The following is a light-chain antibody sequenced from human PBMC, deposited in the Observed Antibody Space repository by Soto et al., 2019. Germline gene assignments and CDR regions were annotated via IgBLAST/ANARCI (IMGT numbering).Light chain of an antibody. CDR3: GTWDSSLSAVV. J-gene: IGLJ2*01. Sequence: QSVLTQPPSVSAAPGQKVTISCSGSSSNIGKNYVSWYQQLPGTAPKLLIYDNNKRPSGIPARFSGSKSGTSATLGITGLQTGDEGDYYCGTWDSSLSAVVFGGGTKLTVL. CDR2: DNN. V-gene: IGLV1-51*01. CDR1: SSNIGKNY.